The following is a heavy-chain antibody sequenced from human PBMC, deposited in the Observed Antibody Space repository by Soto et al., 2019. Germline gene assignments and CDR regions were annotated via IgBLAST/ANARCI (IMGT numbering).Heavy chain of an antibody. J-gene: IGHJ6*02. D-gene: IGHD3-16*01. Sequence: QVQLVQSGAEVKKPGASVKVSCKASGSTFSRSGISWVRQAPGQGLEWMGWINGYNGNTNYTQKMQGRITMTTDTPTSTAYMELRSLRSDDTAVYYCARMGDVPYYYYGMDVWGQGTTVIVSS. CDR1: GSTFSRSG. V-gene: IGHV1-18*01. CDR3: ARMGDVPYYYYGMDV. CDR2: INGYNGNT.